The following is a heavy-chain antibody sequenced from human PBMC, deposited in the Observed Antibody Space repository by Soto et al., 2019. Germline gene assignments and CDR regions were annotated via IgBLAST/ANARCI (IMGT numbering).Heavy chain of an antibody. V-gene: IGHV3-23*01. CDR1: GFTFTNYA. CDR2: IIGPGIDT. D-gene: IGHD2-15*01. J-gene: IGHJ4*02. CDR3: AKATRERCIGAHCYPFDF. Sequence: EVQLLESGGGLVQPGGSLRLSCTASGFTFTNYAMNWVRHSPGKGLEWVASIIGPGIDTYHAASVRGRFTISRDNSKNTMYLQMNNLRADDTAMYHCAKATRERCIGAHCYPFDFWGQGILVTVSA.